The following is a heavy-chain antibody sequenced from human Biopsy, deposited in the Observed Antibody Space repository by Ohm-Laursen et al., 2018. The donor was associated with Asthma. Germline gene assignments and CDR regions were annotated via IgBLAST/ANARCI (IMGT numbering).Heavy chain of an antibody. J-gene: IGHJ4*02. CDR2: IDWEEDK. V-gene: IGHV2-70*04. D-gene: IGHD1-14*01. CDR3: TRHNDY. Sequence: TQTLTLTCSFSGFSLSSSGANVNWIRQPPGKALEWLARIDWEEDKFYSTSLRTRLTISKGSSEDQVVLTMTNMGPVDTATYYCTRHNDYGGPGILVTVSS. CDR1: GFSLSSSGAN.